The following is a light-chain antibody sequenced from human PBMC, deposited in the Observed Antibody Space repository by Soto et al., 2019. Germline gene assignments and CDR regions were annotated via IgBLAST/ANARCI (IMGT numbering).Light chain of an antibody. J-gene: IGKJ2*01. CDR1: QSVSSN. CDR3: QHYNNWPG. V-gene: IGKV3-15*01. CDR2: GAS. Sequence: EIVMTQSPATLSVSPGERATLSCRASQSVSSNLAWYQQNPGQAPRLLIYGASTRATGIPARFSGSGSGTEFTLTINSLQSEDFAGYYCQHYNNWPGFGQGTKLEIK.